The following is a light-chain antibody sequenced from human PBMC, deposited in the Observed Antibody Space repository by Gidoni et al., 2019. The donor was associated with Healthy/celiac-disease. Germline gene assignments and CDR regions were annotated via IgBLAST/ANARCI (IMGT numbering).Light chain of an antibody. Sequence: SSELTQDPAVSVALGQTVRIPCQGDSLRSYYASWYQQKPGQAPVLVIYGKNNRPSGIPDRFSGSSSGNTASLTITGAQAEDEADYYCNPRDSSGNHLVVFGGGTKLTVL. V-gene: IGLV3-19*01. CDR2: GKN. J-gene: IGLJ2*01. CDR3: NPRDSSGNHLVV. CDR1: SLRSYY.